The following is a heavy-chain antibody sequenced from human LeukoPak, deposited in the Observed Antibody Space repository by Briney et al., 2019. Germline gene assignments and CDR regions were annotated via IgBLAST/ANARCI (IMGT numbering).Heavy chain of an antibody. CDR2: IYYSGST. Sequence: SETLSLTCTVSGGSLSRYYWSWIRQPPGKGLEWIGYIYYSGSTNYNPSLKSRVTISVDTPKNQFSLKLSSVTAADTAVYYCARLPPYSSSWYFDYWGQGTLVTVSS. J-gene: IGHJ4*02. CDR1: GGSLSRYY. V-gene: IGHV4-59*08. CDR3: ARLPPYSSSWYFDY. D-gene: IGHD6-13*01.